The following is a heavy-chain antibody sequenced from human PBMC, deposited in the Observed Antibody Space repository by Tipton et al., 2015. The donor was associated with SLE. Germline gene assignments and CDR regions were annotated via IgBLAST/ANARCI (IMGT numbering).Heavy chain of an antibody. D-gene: IGHD2-2*01. CDR2: IYYSGST. J-gene: IGHJ6*03. V-gene: IGHV4-59*01. CDR1: GGSIRSYY. CDR3: ASREVSSYYYYYMDV. Sequence: TLSLTCTVSGGSIRSYYWSWIRQAPGKGLEWIGYIYYSGSTNYNPSLKSRVTISVDTSKNQFSLKLSSVTAADTAVYYCASREVSSYYYYYMDVWGKGTTVTVSS.